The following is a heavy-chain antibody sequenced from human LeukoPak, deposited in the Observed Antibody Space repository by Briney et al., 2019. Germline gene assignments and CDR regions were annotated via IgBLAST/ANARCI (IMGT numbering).Heavy chain of an antibody. CDR3: AKTKVGTGLDALDI. D-gene: IGHD2-21*02. CDR1: GFTFSSYA. Sequence: PGGSLRLSCAASGFTFSSYAMHWVRQAAGKGLEWVAVISYDGSNKFYADSAKGRFTISRDNSKNTLCLQMDSLRAEDTAVYYCAKTKVGTGLDALDIWGQGTMVTVSS. J-gene: IGHJ3*02. CDR2: ISYDGSNK. V-gene: IGHV3-30-3*02.